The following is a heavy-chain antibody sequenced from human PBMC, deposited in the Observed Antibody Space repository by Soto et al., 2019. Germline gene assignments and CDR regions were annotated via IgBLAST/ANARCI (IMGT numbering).Heavy chain of an antibody. Sequence: SLRVSCAASGFTFSSYAMSWVRQAPGKGLEWVSAISGSGGSTYYADSVKGRFTISRDNSKNTLYLQMNSLRAEDTAVYYCAKDTVVVVAATPGWFDPWGQGTLVTSPQ. J-gene: IGHJ5*02. D-gene: IGHD2-15*01. CDR1: GFTFSSYA. V-gene: IGHV3-23*01. CDR3: AKDTVVVVAATPGWFDP. CDR2: ISGSGGST.